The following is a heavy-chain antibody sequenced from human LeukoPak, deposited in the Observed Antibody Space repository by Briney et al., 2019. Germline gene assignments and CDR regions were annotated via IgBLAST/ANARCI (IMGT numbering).Heavy chain of an antibody. CDR3: AKDLGMGTRIHF. CDR1: GFTFSIFG. Sequence: GGSLRLSCAASGFTFSIFGMHWVRQAPGKGLEWVAFIRFDGSNEYYTDSVKGRFTISRDNSKNTLSLQMNSLRPEDTAVYYCAKDLGMGTRIHFRGQGTLVTVSS. CDR2: IRFDGSNE. D-gene: IGHD5-24*01. V-gene: IGHV3-30*02. J-gene: IGHJ4*02.